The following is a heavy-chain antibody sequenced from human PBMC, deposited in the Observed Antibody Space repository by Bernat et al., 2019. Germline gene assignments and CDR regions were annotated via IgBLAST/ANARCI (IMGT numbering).Heavy chain of an antibody. J-gene: IGHJ4*02. V-gene: IGHV3-23*01. D-gene: IGHD2-15*01. CDR2: ISGSGGST. Sequence: EVQLLESGGGLVQPGGSLRLSCAASGFTFSSYAMSWVRQAPGKGLEWVSAISGSGGSTYYADSVKGRFTISSDNSKNTLYLQMNSLRAEDTAVYYCVPLAIKVGCSGGSCYQLFDYWGQGTLVTVSS. CDR1: GFTFSSYA. CDR3: VPLAIKVGCSGGSCYQLFDY.